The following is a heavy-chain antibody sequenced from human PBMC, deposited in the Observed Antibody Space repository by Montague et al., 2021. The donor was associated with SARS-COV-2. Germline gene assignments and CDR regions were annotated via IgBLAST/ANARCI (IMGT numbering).Heavy chain of an antibody. Sequence: PVLVKPTQTLTLACTFSGSSLSTSGMCVSWIRQPPGKALEWLARIDWDDDKYYSTSLKTRLTISKDTSKNQVVLTMTNMDPVDTATYYCARRTYDILTGYDYGMDVWGQGTTVTVSS. CDR2: IDWDDDK. CDR1: GSSLSTSGMC. CDR3: ARRTYDILTGYDYGMDV. V-gene: IGHV2-70*11. D-gene: IGHD3-9*01. J-gene: IGHJ6*02.